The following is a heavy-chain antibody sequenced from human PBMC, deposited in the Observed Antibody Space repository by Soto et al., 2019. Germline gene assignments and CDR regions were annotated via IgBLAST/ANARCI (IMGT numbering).Heavy chain of an antibody. Sequence: GASVKVSCKASGYTFTSYDINWVRQATGQGLEWMGWMNPNSGNTGYAQKFQGRVTMTRNTSISTAYMELSSLRSEDTAVYYCARSGYSGYDYVYYYYYMDVWGKGSTVTVSS. CDR1: GYTFTSYD. CDR2: MNPNSGNT. CDR3: ARSGYSGYDYVYYYYYMDV. V-gene: IGHV1-8*01. J-gene: IGHJ6*03. D-gene: IGHD5-12*01.